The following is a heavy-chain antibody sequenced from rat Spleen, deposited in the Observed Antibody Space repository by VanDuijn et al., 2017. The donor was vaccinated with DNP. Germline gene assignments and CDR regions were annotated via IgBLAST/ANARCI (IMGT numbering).Heavy chain of an antibody. J-gene: IGHJ3*01. CDR1: GFTFSVYN. CDR3: TTTPTGMGFAY. D-gene: IGHD1-7*01. CDR2: ISTSGGST. Sequence: EVQLVESGGDLVRPGGSLKLSCTASGFTFSVYNMAWVRQSPRTGLEWVATISTSGGSTYYRDSVKGRFTISRDNAKSTLYLQMDSLRSEDTATYYCTTTPTGMGFAYWSQGTLVTVSS. V-gene: IGHV5-27*01.